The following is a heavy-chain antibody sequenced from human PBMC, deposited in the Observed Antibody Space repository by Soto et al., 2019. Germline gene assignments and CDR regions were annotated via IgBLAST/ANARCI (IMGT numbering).Heavy chain of an antibody. J-gene: IGHJ4*02. V-gene: IGHV3-7*01. CDR1: GFTFSSYW. D-gene: IGHD4-17*01. CDR2: IKQDGSEE. Sequence: EVQLVESGGGLVQPGGSLRLSCAASGFTFSSYWMSWVRQAPGKGLEWVANIKQDGSEEYYVDSVKGRFTISRDNAKNSLYLQMNSLRAEDTAVYYCARDRNYGDYGFDYWGQGTLVTVSS. CDR3: ARDRNYGDYGFDY.